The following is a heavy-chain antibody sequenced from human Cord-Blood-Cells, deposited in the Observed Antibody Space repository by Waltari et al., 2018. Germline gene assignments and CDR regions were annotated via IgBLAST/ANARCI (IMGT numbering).Heavy chain of an antibody. V-gene: IGHV1-69*01. CDR1: GGTFSRYV. D-gene: IGHD6-6*01. CDR3: ALGIRLRSIGDY. Sequence: QVQLVPSGAEVKTPGSSVKVPCKASGGTFSRYVFSWVRQAPGQGLEWMGGIIPIFGTANYAQKFQGRVTITADESTSTAYMELSSLRSEDTAVYYCALGIRLRSIGDYWGQGTLVTVSS. CDR2: IIPIFGTA. J-gene: IGHJ4*02.